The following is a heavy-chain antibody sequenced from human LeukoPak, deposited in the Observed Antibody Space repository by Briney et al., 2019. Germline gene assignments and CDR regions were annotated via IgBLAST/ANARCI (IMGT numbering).Heavy chain of an antibody. D-gene: IGHD3-10*01. J-gene: IGHJ4*02. Sequence: PGGSLRLSCAASGFTFSSYGMHWVRQAPGKGLEWVAVISYDGSNKYYADSVKGRFTISRDNSKNTLYLQMNSLRAEDTAVYYCAKALRLWFGTPVDYWGQGTLVTVSS. CDR3: AKALRLWFGTPVDY. CDR2: ISYDGSNK. CDR1: GFTFSSYG. V-gene: IGHV3-30*18.